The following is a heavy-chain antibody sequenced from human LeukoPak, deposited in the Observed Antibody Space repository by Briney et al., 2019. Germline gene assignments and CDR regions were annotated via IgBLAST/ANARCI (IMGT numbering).Heavy chain of an antibody. Sequence: SVKVSCKASGGTFSCYAISWVRQAPGQGLEWMGGIIPIFGTANYAQKFQGRVTITADKSTSTAYMELRSLRSDDTAVYYCARDFPILLWFGELSLTPYDYWGQGTLVTVSS. D-gene: IGHD3-10*01. CDR3: ARDFPILLWFGELSLTPYDY. V-gene: IGHV1-69*06. CDR2: IIPIFGTA. J-gene: IGHJ4*02. CDR1: GGTFSCYA.